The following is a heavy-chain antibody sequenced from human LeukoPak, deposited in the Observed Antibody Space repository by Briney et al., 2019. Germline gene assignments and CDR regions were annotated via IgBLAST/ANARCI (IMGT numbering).Heavy chain of an antibody. V-gene: IGHV3-33*01. Sequence: GGSLRLSCATSGFPFNYYGMHWVRQAPGKGLEWVAVAYGDGNSKYYVDSVKGRFTISKDISENTLYLQMSSLRAEDTAVYYCARDLPYDSSENWFDPWGQGTLVTVSS. CDR3: ARDLPYDSSENWFDP. CDR1: GFPFNYYG. D-gene: IGHD3-22*01. CDR2: AYGDGNSK. J-gene: IGHJ5*02.